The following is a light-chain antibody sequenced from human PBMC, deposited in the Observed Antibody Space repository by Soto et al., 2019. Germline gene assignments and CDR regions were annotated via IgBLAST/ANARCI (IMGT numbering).Light chain of an antibody. Sequence: DIQLTQSPSFLSASVGDRVTITCRASQGISSYLAWYQLRPGKAPKLLIYAASSLQSGVPSRFSGSGSGTDFTLTISSLQPEDFAIYYCQQANSFPRTFGGGTKVDIK. CDR3: QQANSFPRT. CDR1: QGISSY. V-gene: IGKV1-9*01. CDR2: AAS. J-gene: IGKJ4*01.